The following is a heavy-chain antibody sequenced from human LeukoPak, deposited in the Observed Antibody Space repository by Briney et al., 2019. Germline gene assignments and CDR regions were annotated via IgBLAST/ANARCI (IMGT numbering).Heavy chain of an antibody. CDR2: MNPNSGNT. J-gene: IGHJ5*02. CDR1: GYTFTSYD. D-gene: IGHD6-19*01. CDR3: ARGGIAVADGNWFDP. V-gene: IGHV1-8*03. Sequence: GASAKVSCKASGYTFTSYDINWVRQATGQGLEWMGWMNPNSGNTGYAQKFQGRVTITRNTSISTAYMELRSLRSDDTAVYYCARGGIAVADGNWFDPWGQGTLVTVSS.